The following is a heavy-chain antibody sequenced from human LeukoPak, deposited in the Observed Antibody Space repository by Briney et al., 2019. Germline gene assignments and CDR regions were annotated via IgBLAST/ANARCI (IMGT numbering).Heavy chain of an antibody. J-gene: IGHJ4*02. Sequence: PSETLSLTCTVSGGSISSYYWSWIRQPPGKGLEWIGYIYYSGSTNYNPSLKSRVTISVDTSKNQFSLKLSSVTAADTAVYYCATLGSGGGQDYWGQGTLVTVSS. CDR3: ATLGSGGGQDY. V-gene: IGHV4-59*08. D-gene: IGHD4-23*01. CDR2: IYYSGST. CDR1: GGSISSYY.